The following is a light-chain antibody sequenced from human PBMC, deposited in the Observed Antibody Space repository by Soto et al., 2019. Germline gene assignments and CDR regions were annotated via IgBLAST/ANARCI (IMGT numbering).Light chain of an antibody. CDR1: HSVSGS. CDR3: QQRTNGPSVT. J-gene: IGKJ4*01. V-gene: IGKV3-11*02. CDR2: DTS. Sequence: EFVLTQSPGTLSLSLGDRATLSCRASHSVSGSLAWYRHHPGQAPRLLIYDTSKRATGIPARFSGSGSERHFTLTITSLAPEDFGVYYCQQRTNGPSVTFGGGTKVEIK.